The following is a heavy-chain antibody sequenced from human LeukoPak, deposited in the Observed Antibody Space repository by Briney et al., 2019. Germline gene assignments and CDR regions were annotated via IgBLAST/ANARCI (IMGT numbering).Heavy chain of an antibody. CDR1: GYTFTSYD. J-gene: IGHJ3*02. CDR3: ARWRRDGYNCAFDI. Sequence: ASVKVSCKASGYTFTSYDINWVRQATGQGLEWMGWVNPNSGNTGYAQKFQGRVTMTRNTSISTAYMELSSLRSEDTAVYYCARWRRDGYNCAFDIWGQGTMVTVSS. D-gene: IGHD5-24*01. CDR2: VNPNSGNT. V-gene: IGHV1-8*01.